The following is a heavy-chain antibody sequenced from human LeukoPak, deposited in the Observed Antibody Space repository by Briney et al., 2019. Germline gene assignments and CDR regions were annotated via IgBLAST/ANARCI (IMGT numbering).Heavy chain of an antibody. CDR2: ITAYNGNT. CDR1: GYTFTNYG. D-gene: IGHD2-15*01. V-gene: IGHV1-18*01. Sequence: VASVKVSCKASGYTFTNYGISWVRQAPGQGLEWMGWITAYNGNTNYAQNLQGRVTMTTDTSTSTAYMELRSLRSDDTAMYYCARGNSAVAAATHMDVWGKGTTVTVSS. CDR3: ARGNSAVAAATHMDV. J-gene: IGHJ6*03.